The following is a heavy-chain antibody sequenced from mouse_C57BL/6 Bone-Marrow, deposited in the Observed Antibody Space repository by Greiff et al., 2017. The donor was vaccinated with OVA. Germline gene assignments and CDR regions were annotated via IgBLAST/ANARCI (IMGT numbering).Heavy chain of an antibody. CDR3: ARENIYSKCEGRYFDY. Sequence: VKLQQPGAELVRPGSSVKLSCKASGYTFTSYWMDWVKQRPGQGLEWIGNIYPSDSETHYNQKFKDKATLTVDKSSSTAYMQLSSLTSEDSAVYYCARENIYSKCEGRYFDYWCQGTTLTVSS. J-gene: IGHJ2*01. V-gene: IGHV1-61*01. CDR2: IYPSDSET. D-gene: IGHD2-5*01. CDR1: GYTFTSYW.